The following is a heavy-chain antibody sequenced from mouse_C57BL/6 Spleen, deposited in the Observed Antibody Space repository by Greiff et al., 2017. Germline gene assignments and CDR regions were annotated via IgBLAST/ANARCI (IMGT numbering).Heavy chain of an antibody. J-gene: IGHJ3*01. D-gene: IGHD1-1*01. V-gene: IGHV1-22*01. CDR3: ARSGSSAAWFAY. CDR1: GYTFTDYT. Sequence: EVQLQQSGPELVKPGASVKMSCKASGYTFTDYTMHWVKQSHGKSLEWIGYINPNNGGTSYNQKFKGKDTLTVNKSSSTAYMALRSLPSEDSAVYYCARSGSSAAWFAYWGQGTLVTVSA. CDR2: INPNNGGT.